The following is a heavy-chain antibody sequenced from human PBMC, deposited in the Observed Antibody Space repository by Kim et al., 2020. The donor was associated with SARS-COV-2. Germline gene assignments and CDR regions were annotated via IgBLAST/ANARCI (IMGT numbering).Heavy chain of an antibody. V-gene: IGHV4-59*01. J-gene: IGHJ4*02. D-gene: IGHD2-15*01. CDR3: ASSSSHYRRIDY. Sequence: NYSPSLKSRVTRSVDTSKNQFSLKLSSVTAADTAVYYCASSSSHYRRIDYWGQGTLVTVSS.